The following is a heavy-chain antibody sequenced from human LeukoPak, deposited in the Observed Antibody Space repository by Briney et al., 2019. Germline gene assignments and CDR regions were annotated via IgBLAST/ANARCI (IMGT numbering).Heavy chain of an antibody. D-gene: IGHD4-17*01. CDR1: GYTFTSYY. Sequence: ASVNVSCKASGYTFTSYYMHWVRQAPGRGLEWMGIINPSGGSTTYAQNFQVRVTMTRDTSTSTVYMELSSLRSEDTAVYYCARVGRSSYGAFDYWGQGTLVTVSS. CDR2: INPSGGST. V-gene: IGHV1-46*01. J-gene: IGHJ4*02. CDR3: ARVGRSSYGAFDY.